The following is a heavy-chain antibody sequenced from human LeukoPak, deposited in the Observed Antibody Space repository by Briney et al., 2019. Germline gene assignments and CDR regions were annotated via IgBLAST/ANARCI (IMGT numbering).Heavy chain of an antibody. D-gene: IGHD6-19*01. CDR2: INPSGGST. CDR1: GYTFTSYY. CDR3: ARAGSSGWFRNSFDY. J-gene: IGHJ4*02. V-gene: IGHV1-46*01. Sequence: EASLKVSCKASGYTFTSYYVHWVRQAPGQGLEWMGIINPSGGSTSYAQKFQGRVTMTRDTSTSTVYMELTSLISEDTAVYYCARAGSSGWFRNSFDYWGQGTLVTVSS.